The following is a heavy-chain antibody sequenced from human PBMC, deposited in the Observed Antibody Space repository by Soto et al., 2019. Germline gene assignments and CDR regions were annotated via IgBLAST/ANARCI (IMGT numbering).Heavy chain of an antibody. D-gene: IGHD4-4*01. CDR3: ARDPPYSASILDY. CDR2: TYYRSGWFY. J-gene: IGHJ4*02. Sequence: QVELQQSGPGLVQPSQTLSLTCAVSGDSVSNNRDAWNWIRQTPSRGLEWLGRTYYRSGWFYHYAEALRGRITINVDNSQNHFSLQLSSATPEDTAVYYCARDPPYSASILDYWGQGSLVTVSS. CDR1: GDSVSNNRDA. V-gene: IGHV6-1*01.